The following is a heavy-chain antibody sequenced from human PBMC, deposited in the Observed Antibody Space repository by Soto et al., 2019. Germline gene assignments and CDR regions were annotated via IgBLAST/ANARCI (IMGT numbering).Heavy chain of an antibody. J-gene: IGHJ4*02. V-gene: IGHV4-59*08. CDR3: ARHHVPYYFDY. CDR2: IYYTGST. Sequence: PSETLSLTCTVSGGSISSDYWSWIRQPPGRGPEWIGYIYYTGSTNYNPSLKSRVTLSVDTSKNQFSLKLISVTAADTAVYFCARHHVPYYFDYWGQGALVTVS. CDR1: GGSISSDY.